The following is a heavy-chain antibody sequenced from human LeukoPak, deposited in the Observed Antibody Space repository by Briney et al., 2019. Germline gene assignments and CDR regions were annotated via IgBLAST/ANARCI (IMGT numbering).Heavy chain of an antibody. D-gene: IGHD1-26*01. CDR1: GFTFGDYA. V-gene: IGHV3-49*04. Sequence: PGGSLRLSCTASGFTFGDYAMSWVRQAPGKGLEWVAFIRSKAYGGTTEYAASVKGRFTISRDDSKSIAYLQMNSLKTEDTAVYYCTRDNGWELLFFDYWGQGTLVTVSS. CDR2: IRSKAYGGTT. CDR3: TRDNGWELLFFDY. J-gene: IGHJ4*02.